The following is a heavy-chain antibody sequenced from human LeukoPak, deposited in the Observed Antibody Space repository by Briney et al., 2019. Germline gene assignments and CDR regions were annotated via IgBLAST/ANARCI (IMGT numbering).Heavy chain of an antibody. CDR1: GFTFSKNW. CDR2: VSGEGIET. Sequence: GGSLRLSCTGSGFTFSKNWIHWVRQTPGKGPMWLSRVSGEGIETHYADSVRGRFSVPRDNAKNTVYLQMNSLRVDDTAIYYCARDLRDENVWGQGTLVSVSS. J-gene: IGHJ4*02. V-gene: IGHV3-74*01. CDR3: ARDLRDENV. D-gene: IGHD5-24*01.